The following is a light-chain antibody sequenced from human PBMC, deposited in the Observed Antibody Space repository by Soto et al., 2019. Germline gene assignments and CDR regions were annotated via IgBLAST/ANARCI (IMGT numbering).Light chain of an antibody. CDR1: QSVSSSY. CDR3: QQYGNPPPNA. Sequence: EIVLTQSPGTLSLSPGERATLSCRASQSVSSSYLAWYQQKPGQAPRVLIHGASSRSTGIPDRFSGSGSGTAFTLTSSRLEPEDVAVYFGQQYGNPPPNAFGQGTKVEIK. V-gene: IGKV3-20*01. J-gene: IGKJ2*01. CDR2: GAS.